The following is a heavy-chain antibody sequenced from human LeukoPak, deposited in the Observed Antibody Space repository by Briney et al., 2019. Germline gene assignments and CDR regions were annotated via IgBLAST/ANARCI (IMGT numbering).Heavy chain of an antibody. Sequence: GGPLRLSCAASGFTFSSYGMHWVRQAPGKGLGWVAVIWYDGSNKYYADSVKGRFTISRDNSKNTLYLQMTSLRAEDTAVYYCARDRIYHYFDYWGQGTLVTVSS. V-gene: IGHV3-33*01. D-gene: IGHD5/OR15-5a*01. CDR2: IWYDGSNK. J-gene: IGHJ4*02. CDR3: ARDRIYHYFDY. CDR1: GFTFSSYG.